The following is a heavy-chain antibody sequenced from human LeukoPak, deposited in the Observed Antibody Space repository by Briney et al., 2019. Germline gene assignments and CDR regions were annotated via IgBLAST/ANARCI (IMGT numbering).Heavy chain of an antibody. CDR1: GGSFSGYY. CDR3: ARGRPVTKYWFDP. D-gene: IGHD4-17*01. Sequence: SETLSLTCAVYGGSFSGYYWSWIRQPPGKGLEWIGEINHSGSTNYNPSLKSRVTISVDTSKNQFSLKLSSVTAADTAVYYCARGRPVTKYWFDPWGQGTLVTVSS. V-gene: IGHV4-34*01. J-gene: IGHJ5*02. CDR2: INHSGST.